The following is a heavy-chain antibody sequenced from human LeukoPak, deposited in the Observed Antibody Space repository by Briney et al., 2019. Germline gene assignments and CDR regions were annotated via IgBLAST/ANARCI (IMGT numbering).Heavy chain of an antibody. D-gene: IGHD3-22*01. Sequence: KPSETLSLTCTVSGGSISSYYWSWIRQPPGKGLEWIGYISYSGSSNYNPSLKSRVTISVGTSKNQFSLKLNSVTAADTAVYYCARSYYYDSSLLYWGQGTLVTVSS. V-gene: IGHV4-59*01. J-gene: IGHJ4*02. CDR1: GGSISSYY. CDR2: ISYSGSS. CDR3: ARSYYYDSSLLY.